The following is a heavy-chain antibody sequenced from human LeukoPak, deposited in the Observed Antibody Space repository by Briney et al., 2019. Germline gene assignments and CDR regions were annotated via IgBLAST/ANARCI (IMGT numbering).Heavy chain of an antibody. J-gene: IGHJ3*02. D-gene: IGHD3-22*01. CDR3: ARYDSSGYGAFDI. V-gene: IGHV1-69*04. CDR1: GGTFSSYA. CDR2: IIPILGIA. Sequence: SVKVSFKASGGTFSSYAISWVRQAPGQGLEWMGRIIPILGIANYAQKFQGRVTITADKSTSTAYMELSSLRSEDTAVYYCARYDSSGYGAFDIWGQGTMVTVSS.